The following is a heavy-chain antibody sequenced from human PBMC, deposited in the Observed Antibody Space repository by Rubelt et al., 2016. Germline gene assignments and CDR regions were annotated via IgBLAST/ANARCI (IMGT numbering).Heavy chain of an antibody. CDR1: GGSISGYY. Sequence: QVQLQESGPGLVKPSETLSLTCTVSGGSISGYYWSWIRQSPEKGLEWIGYIYYRGRTNYNPYLKSRVTIPLDTAKNQFSLGRSSGTAADTSVYYCARQVRVLYYSDYWGQGTLVTVSS. CDR2: IYYRGRT. V-gene: IGHV4-59*08. CDR3: ARQVRVLYYSDY. J-gene: IGHJ4*02.